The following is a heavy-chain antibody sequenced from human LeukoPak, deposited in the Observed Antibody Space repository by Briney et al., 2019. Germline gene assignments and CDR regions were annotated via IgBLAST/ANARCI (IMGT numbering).Heavy chain of an antibody. Sequence: KSSETLSLTCTVSGGSISYYYWGWIRQPPGEGLEWIGYIYYSGSTNYNPSLKSRVTISVDTSKNQFSLKLSSLTAADTAVYYCARYSPTTVTTSFDFWGQGILVTVSS. D-gene: IGHD4-17*01. CDR3: ARYSPTTVTTSFDF. CDR2: IYYSGST. V-gene: IGHV4-59*08. J-gene: IGHJ4*02. CDR1: GGSISYYY.